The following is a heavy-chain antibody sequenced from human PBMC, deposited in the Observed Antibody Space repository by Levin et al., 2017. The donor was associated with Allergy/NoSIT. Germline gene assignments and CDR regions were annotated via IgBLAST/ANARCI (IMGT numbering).Heavy chain of an antibody. CDR1: GDSISSSY. J-gene: IGHJ5*02. Sequence: SETLSLTCTVSGDSISSSYWSWIRQPPGKGLEWIGYIHNSGSSNYNPSLKSRVTMSMDTSNNQFSLKMSSVTAADTAVYYCVRGSTGAYDPWGQGTLVTVSS. V-gene: IGHV4-59*12. CDR2: IHNSGSS. CDR3: VRGSTGAYDP. D-gene: IGHD1-14*01.